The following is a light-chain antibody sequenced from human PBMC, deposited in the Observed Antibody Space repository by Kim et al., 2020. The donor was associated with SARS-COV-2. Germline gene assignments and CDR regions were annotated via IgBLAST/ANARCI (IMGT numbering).Light chain of an antibody. CDR3: SSYTSISTLYV. Sequence: QSALTQPASVSGSPGQSITISCTGTSSDVGGYNYVSWYQQHPGKAPKLMIYDVSKRPSGVSNRFSGSKSGNTASLTISGLQAEDEADYYCSSYTSISTLYVFGTGTKSPS. J-gene: IGLJ1*01. CDR1: SSDVGGYNY. V-gene: IGLV2-14*01. CDR2: DVS.